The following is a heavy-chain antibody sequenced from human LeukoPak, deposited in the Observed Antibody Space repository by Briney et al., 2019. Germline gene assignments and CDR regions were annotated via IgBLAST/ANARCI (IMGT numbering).Heavy chain of an antibody. D-gene: IGHD3-10*01. J-gene: IGHJ3*02. Sequence: SQTLSLTCAISGDSVSSNSAALNWIRQSPSRGLEWLGRTSYRSKWYRDYAVSVKSRITVNPDTSKNQFSLQLNSVTPEDTAVYYCARDFTVVGGVVNAFDIWGQGTMVTVSS. CDR3: ARDFTVVGGVVNAFDI. CDR1: GDSVSSNSAA. V-gene: IGHV6-1*01. CDR2: TSYRSKWYR.